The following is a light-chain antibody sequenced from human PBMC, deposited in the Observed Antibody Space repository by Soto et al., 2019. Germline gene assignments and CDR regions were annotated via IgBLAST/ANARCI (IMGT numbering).Light chain of an antibody. CDR1: QSISSY. CDR2: AAS. CDR3: QQSYSIPT. J-gene: IGKJ1*01. V-gene: IGKV1-39*01. Sequence: DLQMTQSPSSLSASAGDRVTITCRASQSISSYLNWYQQKPGKAPKLLIYAASSLQSGVPSRFSGSGSGTDFTLTISSLQPEDFATYYCQQSYSIPTFGRGTKVEIK.